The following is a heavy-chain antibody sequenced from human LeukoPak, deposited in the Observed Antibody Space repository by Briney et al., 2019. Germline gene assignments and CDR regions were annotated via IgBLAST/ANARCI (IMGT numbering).Heavy chain of an antibody. D-gene: IGHD3-3*02. CDR1: GYTFTDYY. CDR2: VDPEDGET. Sequence: ASVKISCKASGYTFTDYYMHWVQQAPGKGLEWMGRVDPEDGETIYAEKFQGRVTITADTSTDTAYMELSSLRSEDTAVYYCATISPIISPGVATSRYYYYMDVWGKGTTVTVSS. V-gene: IGHV1-69-2*01. CDR3: ATISPIISPGVATSRYYYYMDV. J-gene: IGHJ6*03.